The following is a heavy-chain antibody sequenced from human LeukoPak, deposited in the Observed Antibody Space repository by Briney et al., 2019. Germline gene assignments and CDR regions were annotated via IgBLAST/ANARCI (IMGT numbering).Heavy chain of an antibody. CDR1: GFTFSSYG. CDR3: AKTFLGSSGYYPYFDY. V-gene: IGHV3-30*18. D-gene: IGHD3-22*01. J-gene: IGHJ4*02. CDR2: ISYDGSNK. Sequence: PGGSLRLSCAASGFTFSSYGMHWVRQAPGKGLEWVAVISYDGSNKYYADSVKGRFTISRDNSKNTLYLQMNSLRAEDTAVYYCAKTFLGSSGYYPYFDYWGQGTLVTVSS.